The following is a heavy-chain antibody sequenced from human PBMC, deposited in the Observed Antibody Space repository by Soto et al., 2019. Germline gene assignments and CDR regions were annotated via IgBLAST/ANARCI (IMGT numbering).Heavy chain of an antibody. J-gene: IGHJ4*02. D-gene: IGHD4-17*01. CDR2: IYHFGST. Sequence: SETLSLTSTVSGDSIIRVSYHLNWIRQHPGKGLEYIGYIYHFGSTYYNPSLKTRITINPDTSNNQFSLQLNSVTPEDTAVYYCARELVVTTVHFDYWGQGTLVTVS. CDR3: ARELVVTTVHFDY. V-gene: IGHV4-31*03. CDR1: GDSIIRVSYH.